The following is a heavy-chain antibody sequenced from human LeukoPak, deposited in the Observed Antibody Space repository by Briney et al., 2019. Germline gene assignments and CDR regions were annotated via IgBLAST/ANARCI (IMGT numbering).Heavy chain of an antibody. CDR2: IKQDGSEK. D-gene: IGHD6-19*01. CDR1: GFTFSSYW. J-gene: IGHJ4*02. V-gene: IGHV3-7*01. Sequence: GGSLRLSCAASGFTFSSYWMSWVRQAPGKGLEWVANIKQDGSEKYYVDSVKGRFTISRDNAKNSLYPQMNSLRAEDTAVYYCARDRAQWLGYYFDYWGQGTLVTVSS. CDR3: ARDRAQWLGYYFDY.